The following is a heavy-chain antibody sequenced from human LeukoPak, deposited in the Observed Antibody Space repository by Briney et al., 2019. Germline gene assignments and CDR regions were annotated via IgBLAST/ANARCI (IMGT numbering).Heavy chain of an antibody. V-gene: IGHV3-30*03. Sequence: GGSLRLSCAASGFTFSSYGMHWVRQAPGKGLEWVAVISYDGSNKYYADSVKGRFTISRDNSKNTLYLQMNSLRAEDTAVYYCARDGAAYYGILTGYYPDDYWGQGTLVTVSS. D-gene: IGHD3-9*01. CDR3: ARDGAAYYGILTGYYPDDY. CDR1: GFTFSSYG. J-gene: IGHJ4*02. CDR2: ISYDGSNK.